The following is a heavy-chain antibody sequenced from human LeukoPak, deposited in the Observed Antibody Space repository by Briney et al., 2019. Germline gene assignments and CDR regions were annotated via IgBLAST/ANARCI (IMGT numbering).Heavy chain of an antibody. J-gene: IGHJ4*02. CDR2: IRDRGDST. D-gene: IGHD1-26*01. CDR3: TKDLSGSDWVADF. V-gene: IGHV3-23*01. Sequence: PGGSLRLSCAASGFIFSHYGMSWVRQAPGTGLEWVASIRDRGDSTYYAVSVKGRFTISRDNSKNTLDLRMHSLRAEDSAIYYCTKDLSGSDWVADFWGQGTLVTVPS. CDR1: GFIFSHYG.